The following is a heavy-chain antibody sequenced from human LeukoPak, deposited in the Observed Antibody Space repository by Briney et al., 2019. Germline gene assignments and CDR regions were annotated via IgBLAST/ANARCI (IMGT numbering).Heavy chain of an antibody. Sequence: GGSLRVSCAASGFTFSFYAMSWVRQAPGKGLEWLSFIRSKDHGGTTEYAASVKGRFTISRDDSNSIAYLQMNSLIIEDTAVYFCTRDPHYYHGNPHDFWGQGTRVTVSS. CDR2: IRSKDHGGTT. CDR3: TRDPHYYHGNPHDF. J-gene: IGHJ4*02. CDR1: GFTFSFYA. V-gene: IGHV3-49*04. D-gene: IGHD4-23*01.